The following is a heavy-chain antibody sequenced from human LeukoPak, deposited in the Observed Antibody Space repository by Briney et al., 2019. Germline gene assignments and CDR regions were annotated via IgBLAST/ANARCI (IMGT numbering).Heavy chain of an antibody. D-gene: IGHD3-10*01. V-gene: IGHV3-15*01. CDR1: GFTFSNAW. J-gene: IGHJ6*04. CDR2: IKSKTDGGTT. Sequence: GGSLRLSCAASGFTFSNAWMSWVRQAPGKGLEWVGRIKSKTDGGTTDYAAPVKGRFTVSRDDSKNTLYLQMNSLKTEDTAVYYCTTASPYYYGSGSYCKSPKYYYGMDVWGKGTTVTVSS. CDR3: TTASPYYYGSGSYCKSPKYYYGMDV.